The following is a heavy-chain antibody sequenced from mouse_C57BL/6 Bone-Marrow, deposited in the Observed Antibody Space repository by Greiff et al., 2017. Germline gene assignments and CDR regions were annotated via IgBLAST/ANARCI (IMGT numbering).Heavy chain of an antibody. D-gene: IGHD3-2*02. J-gene: IGHJ2*01. CDR3: SRTGGQTAQVVDY. CDR1: GFSITSDY. CDR2: ISYSGST. Sequence: EVQLKESGPGLAKPSQTLSLTCSVTGFSITSDYWHWIRKFPGNKLESMGYISYSGSTYYNASLKCRISITRDTSKNQYYLQLNSVTTEDTATYYCSRTGGQTAQVVDYWGQGTTLTVSS. V-gene: IGHV3-8*01.